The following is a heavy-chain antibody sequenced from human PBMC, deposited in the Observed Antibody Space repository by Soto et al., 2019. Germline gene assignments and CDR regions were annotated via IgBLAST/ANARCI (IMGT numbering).Heavy chain of an antibody. CDR3: ARGPIAVAGYYYYYYIDV. CDR2: MNPNSGNT. D-gene: IGHD6-19*01. V-gene: IGHV1-8*01. CDR1: GYTFTSYD. Sequence: EASVKVSCKASGYTFTSYDINWVRQATGQGLEWMGWMNPNSGNTGYAQKFQGRVTMTRNTSISTAYMELSSLRSEDTAVYYCARGPIAVAGYYYYYYIDVWGKGTTVTVSS. J-gene: IGHJ6*03.